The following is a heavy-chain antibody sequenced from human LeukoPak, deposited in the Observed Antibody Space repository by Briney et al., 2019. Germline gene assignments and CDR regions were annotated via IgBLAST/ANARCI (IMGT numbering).Heavy chain of an antibody. Sequence: TSETLSLTCTVSGGSISRSDYYWGWIRQPPGKGLEWIGYIYYSGTTYYNPSLKSRVTISVDTSKNQFSLRLSSVTAADTAVYYCARSLGAGTTSWNFDYWGQGTLVTVSS. CDR1: GGSISRSDYY. CDR3: ARSLGAGTTSWNFDY. V-gene: IGHV4-39*01. D-gene: IGHD2-2*01. J-gene: IGHJ4*02. CDR2: IYYSGTT.